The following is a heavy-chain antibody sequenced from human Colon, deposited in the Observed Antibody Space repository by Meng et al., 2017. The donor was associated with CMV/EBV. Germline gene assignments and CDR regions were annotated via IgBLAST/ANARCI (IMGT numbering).Heavy chain of an antibody. D-gene: IGHD1-20*01. Sequence: QVQLVQSGAEVKKPGASVKVSCKASGYTFTGYYMHWVRQAPGQGLEWMGWINPNSGGTNYAQKFQGRVTMTRDTSISTAYMELSRLRSDDTAVYYCARAPYNWNDEGWFDPWGQGTLVTVFS. CDR2: INPNSGGT. CDR1: GYTFTGYY. V-gene: IGHV1-2*02. J-gene: IGHJ5*02. CDR3: ARAPYNWNDEGWFDP.